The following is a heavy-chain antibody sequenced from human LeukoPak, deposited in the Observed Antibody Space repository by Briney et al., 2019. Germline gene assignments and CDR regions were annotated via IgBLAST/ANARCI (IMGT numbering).Heavy chain of an antibody. J-gene: IGHJ4*02. CDR2: IHPDRGTT. CDR3: ARRYCSGTSCYYFDY. CDR1: GYTFTGYY. Sequence: EASVKVSCKASGYTFTGYYMHWVRQASGPGLEWMGWIHPDRGTTNYAQKLQGRVTMTRDTSITAAYMELSRLRSDDTAVYYCARRYCSGTSCYYFDYWGQGTLVTVSS. V-gene: IGHV1-2*02. D-gene: IGHD2-2*01.